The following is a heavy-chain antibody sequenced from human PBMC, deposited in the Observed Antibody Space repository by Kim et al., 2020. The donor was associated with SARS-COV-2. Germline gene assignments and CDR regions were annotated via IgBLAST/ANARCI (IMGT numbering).Heavy chain of an antibody. CDR2: T. J-gene: IGHJ4*02. V-gene: IGHV4-39*01. D-gene: IGHD1-26*01. Sequence: TNSTPSLKGRIPISVDTSKNQFSLKRNTVTAADTAVYYCASRRQWEPFDYWGQGTLVTVSS. CDR3: ASRRQWEPFDY.